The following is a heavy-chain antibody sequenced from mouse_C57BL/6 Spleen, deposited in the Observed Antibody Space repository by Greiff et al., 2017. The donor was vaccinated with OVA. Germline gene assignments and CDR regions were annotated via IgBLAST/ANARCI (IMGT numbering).Heavy chain of an antibody. CDR1: GFTFSDYG. CDR2: ISSCSSTI. CDR3: AGNWEAWFAY. V-gene: IGHV5-17*01. J-gene: IGHJ3*01. D-gene: IGHD4-1*01. Sequence: EVKLVESGGGLVKPGGSLKLSCAASGFTFSDYGMHWVRQAPEKGLEWVAYISSCSSTIYYADTVKGRFTISRDNAKNTLLLQRTSMRAEATAMYYCAGNWEAWFAYWGQGTLVTVSA.